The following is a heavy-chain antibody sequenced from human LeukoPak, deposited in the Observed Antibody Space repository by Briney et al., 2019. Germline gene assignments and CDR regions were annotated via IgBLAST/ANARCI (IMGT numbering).Heavy chain of an antibody. CDR2: IYSGGST. Sequence: PGGSLRLSCAASGFTVSSNYISWVRQAPGMGLEWVSVIYSGGSTFYAGSVKGRFTISRDNSKNMVYLQMNSLRAEDTAVYYCARDHAYSYGFSYYFHSWGQGTLVTVSS. V-gene: IGHV3-66*01. CDR3: ARDHAYSYGFSYYFHS. CDR1: GFTVSSNY. J-gene: IGHJ4*02. D-gene: IGHD5-18*01.